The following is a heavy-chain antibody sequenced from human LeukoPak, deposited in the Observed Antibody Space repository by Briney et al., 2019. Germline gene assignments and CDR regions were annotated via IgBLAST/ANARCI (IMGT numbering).Heavy chain of an antibody. D-gene: IGHD3-10*01. Sequence: GGSLRLSCAASGFSFSDYAMSWVRQAPGKGLEWVSVISGSGGSTYYADSVKGRFTISRDNSKNALYLQMNSLRAEDTAVYYCAKGSGYYFGSGTYYFDYWGQGTLVTVSS. J-gene: IGHJ4*02. CDR2: ISGSGGST. CDR1: GFSFSDYA. V-gene: IGHV3-23*01. CDR3: AKGSGYYFGSGTYYFDY.